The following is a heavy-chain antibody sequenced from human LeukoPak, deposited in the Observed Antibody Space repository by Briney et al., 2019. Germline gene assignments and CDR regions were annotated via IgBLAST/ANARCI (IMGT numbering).Heavy chain of an antibody. D-gene: IGHD6-19*01. CDR2: INPDNGVT. V-gene: IGHV1-2*02. J-gene: IGHJ4*02. CDR1: GFTFNGYY. Sequence: ASVKVSCKTSGFTFNGYYIHWVRQAPGQGLEWMGWINPDNGVTNYAQKFQGRVTITRDTSISTAYMELSRLRSDDTAVYYCARDRVAVAGTGVFDYWGQGTLVTVSS. CDR3: ARDRVAVAGTGVFDY.